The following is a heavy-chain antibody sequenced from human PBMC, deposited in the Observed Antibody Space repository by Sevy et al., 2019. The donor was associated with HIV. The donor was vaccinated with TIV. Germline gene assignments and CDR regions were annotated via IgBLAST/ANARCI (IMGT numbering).Heavy chain of an antibody. V-gene: IGHV3-7*02. CDR1: AINIRDYW. CDR3: ASLYNGFDY. D-gene: IGHD1-20*01. Sequence: GGSLRLSCEASAINIRDYWMNWVRQAPGKGLEWVANINPDGSKIYYADSVKGRFTISRDSAKNSVFLQMTSLRAEDTAVYYCASLYNGFDYWGQGTLVTVSS. J-gene: IGHJ4*02. CDR2: INPDGSKI.